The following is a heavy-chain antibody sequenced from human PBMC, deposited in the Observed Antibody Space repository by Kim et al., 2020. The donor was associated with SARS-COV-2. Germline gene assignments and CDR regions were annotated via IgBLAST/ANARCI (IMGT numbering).Heavy chain of an antibody. CDR2: ISAYNGNT. V-gene: IGHV1-18*01. J-gene: IGHJ4*02. Sequence: ASVKVSCKASGYTFTSYGISWVRQAPGQGLEWMGWISAYNGNTNYAQKLQGRVTMTTDTSTSTAYMELRSLRSDDTAVYYCARALPPSNYDILTGYYNSGTGFDYWGQGTLVTVSS. D-gene: IGHD3-9*01. CDR1: GYTFTSYG. CDR3: ARALPPSNYDILTGYYNSGTGFDY.